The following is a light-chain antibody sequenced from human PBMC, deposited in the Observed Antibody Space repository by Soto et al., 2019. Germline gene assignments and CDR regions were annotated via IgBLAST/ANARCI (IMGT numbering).Light chain of an antibody. CDR3: QQRSDWPLT. Sequence: EIVLTQSPATLSLSPGEIAPLSCRASQSIGSFLAWYQQQPGQAPRLLIYDASNRATGIQDRFSGSGSGTDFTRTISRLESEDFAGDYCQQRSDWPLTFGGGIKVEIK. CDR2: DAS. CDR1: QSIGSF. J-gene: IGKJ4*01. V-gene: IGKV3-11*01.